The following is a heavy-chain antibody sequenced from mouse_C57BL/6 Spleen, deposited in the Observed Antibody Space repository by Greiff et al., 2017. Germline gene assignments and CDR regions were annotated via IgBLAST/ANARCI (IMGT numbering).Heavy chain of an antibody. CDR1: GYTFTSYW. J-gene: IGHJ3*01. Sequence: QVQLQQPGAELVKPGASVKMSCKASGYTFTSYWITWVKQRPGQGLEWIGDIYPGSGSTNYNEKFKSKATLTVDTSSSTAYMQLSSLTSEDSAVYYCARYDDDGPWFAYWGQGTLVTVSA. CDR2: IYPGSGST. V-gene: IGHV1-55*01. D-gene: IGHD2-4*01. CDR3: ARYDDDGPWFAY.